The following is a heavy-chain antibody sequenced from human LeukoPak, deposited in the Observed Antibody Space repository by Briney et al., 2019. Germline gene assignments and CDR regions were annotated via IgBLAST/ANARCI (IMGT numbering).Heavy chain of an antibody. CDR3: AVLAVPAVGY. J-gene: IGHJ4*02. CDR2: IRASGDRT. Sequence: GGSLRLSCVVSGFTFINYGMSWVRQAPGKGLEWVSTIRASGDRTYYAESVKGRFTMSGDKSKNTLYLQMSDLRAEDTAVYHCAVLAVPAVGYWGQGTLVIVSS. CDR1: GFTFINYG. D-gene: IGHD2-15*01. V-gene: IGHV3-23*01.